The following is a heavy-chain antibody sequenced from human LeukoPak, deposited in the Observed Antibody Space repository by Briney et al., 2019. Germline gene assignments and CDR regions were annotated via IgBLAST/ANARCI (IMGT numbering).Heavy chain of an antibody. CDR3: ASGGLITYGSELDY. D-gene: IGHD3-10*01. CDR2: IIPIFGTA. CDR1: GGTFSSYA. J-gene: IGHJ4*02. Sequence: ASVKVSCKASGGTFSSYAISWVRQAPGQGLEWMGGIIPIFGTANYAQKLQGRVTITADESTSTAYMELSSLRSEDTAVYYCASGGLITYGSELDYWGQGTLVTVSS. V-gene: IGHV1-69*13.